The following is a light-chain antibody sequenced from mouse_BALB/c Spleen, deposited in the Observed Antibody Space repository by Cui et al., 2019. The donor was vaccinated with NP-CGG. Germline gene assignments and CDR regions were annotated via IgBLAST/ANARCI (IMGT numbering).Light chain of an antibody. Sequence: QAVVPQESSLTTSPGETVTLTCRSSTGTVTTSNYYNWVQEKPDYLFTGLIGGTNNRAPGVPARFSDYLIGDKAALTITGAKTEDEAIYFCALWYSNHWVFGGGTKLIVL. CDR3: ALWYSNHWV. V-gene: IGLV1*01. CDR2: GTN. CDR1: TGTVTTSNY. J-gene: IGLJ1*01.